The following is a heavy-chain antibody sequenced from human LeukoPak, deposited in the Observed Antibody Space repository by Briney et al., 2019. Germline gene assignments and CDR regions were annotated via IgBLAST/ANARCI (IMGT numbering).Heavy chain of an antibody. CDR3: ARDPLYCSSTSCCSRDAFDI. J-gene: IGHJ3*02. Sequence: ASVKVSCKASGYTFTSYGISWVRQAPGQGLEWMGWISAYNGNTNYAQKLQGRVTMTTDTSTSTAYMELRSLRSDDTAVYYCARDPLYCSSTSCCSRDAFDIWGQGTMVTVSS. CDR1: GYTFTSYG. CDR2: ISAYNGNT. V-gene: IGHV1-18*01. D-gene: IGHD2-2*01.